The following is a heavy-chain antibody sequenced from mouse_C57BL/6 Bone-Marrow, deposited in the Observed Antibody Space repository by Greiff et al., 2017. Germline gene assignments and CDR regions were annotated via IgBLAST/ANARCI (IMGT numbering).Heavy chain of an antibody. V-gene: IGHV1-55*01. CDR1: GYTFTSYW. D-gene: IGHD1-1*01. CDR3: ARYGDYYGSSYYFDY. Sequence: QVQLQQPGAELVKPGASVKMSCKASGYTFTSYWITWVKQRPGQGLEWIGDIYPGSGSTNYNEKFKSKATLTVDTSSSTAYMQLSSLTSEDSAVYYGARYGDYYGSSYYFDYWGQGTTLTVSS. CDR2: IYPGSGST. J-gene: IGHJ2*01.